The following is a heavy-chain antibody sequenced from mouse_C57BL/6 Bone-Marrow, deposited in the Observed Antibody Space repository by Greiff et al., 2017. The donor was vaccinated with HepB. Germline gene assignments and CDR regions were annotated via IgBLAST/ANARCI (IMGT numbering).Heavy chain of an antibody. J-gene: IGHJ1*03. CDR1: GFNIKEYY. V-gene: IGHV14-2*01. Sequence: EVQLQQSGAELVKPGASVKLSCTASGFNIKEYYMHWVKQRTEQGLEWIGRIDPEDGETKYAPKFQGKATITADTSSNTAYLQLSSLTSEDTAVYYCAILYYYGSSYTGWYFDVWGTGTTVTVSS. CDR2: IDPEDGET. D-gene: IGHD1-1*01. CDR3: AILYYYGSSYTGWYFDV.